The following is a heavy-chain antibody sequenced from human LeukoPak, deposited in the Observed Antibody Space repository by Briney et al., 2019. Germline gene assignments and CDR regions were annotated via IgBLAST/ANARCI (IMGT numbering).Heavy chain of an antibody. V-gene: IGHV3-21*01. CDR3: ARDRGSYDFWSGYLDY. D-gene: IGHD3-3*01. CDR1: GFTFSSYS. Sequence: GGSLRLSCAASGFTFSSYSMNWVRQAPGKGLEWVSLISTSSTYIYYADSVKGRFTISRDNAKNSLYLQMNSLRAEDTAVYYCARDRGSYDFWSGYLDYWGQGTLVTVSS. J-gene: IGHJ4*02. CDR2: ISTSSTYI.